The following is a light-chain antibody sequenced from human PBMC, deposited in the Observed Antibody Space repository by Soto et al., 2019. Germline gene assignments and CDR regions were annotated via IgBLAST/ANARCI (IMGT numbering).Light chain of an antibody. CDR3: QQTYSAPLT. CDR1: QSISSY. V-gene: IGKV1-39*01. Sequence: DIQMTQSPSSLSASVGDRVTITCRASQSISSYLNWYQRKPGKAPKLLIYAASSFQSGVPSRFSGSESGTDFTLTISSLRPEDFATYYCQQTYSAPLTFGGGTKVDIK. J-gene: IGKJ4*01. CDR2: AAS.